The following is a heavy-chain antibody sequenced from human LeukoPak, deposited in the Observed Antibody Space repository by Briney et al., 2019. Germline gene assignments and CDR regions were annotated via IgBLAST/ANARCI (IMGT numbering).Heavy chain of an antibody. J-gene: IGHJ6*03. CDR3: ARTTEGYCRGRSCYSYYYYMDV. Sequence: SETLSLTCTVSGGSITMYYWNWIRQPPGKGLEWIGYIYYSGSTNYNPSLKSRVTISVDTSKNQFSLKLSSVTAADTAVYYCARTTEGYCRGRSCYSYYYYMDVWGKGTTVTVSS. CDR1: GGSITMYY. CDR2: IYYSGST. V-gene: IGHV4-59*01. D-gene: IGHD2-15*01.